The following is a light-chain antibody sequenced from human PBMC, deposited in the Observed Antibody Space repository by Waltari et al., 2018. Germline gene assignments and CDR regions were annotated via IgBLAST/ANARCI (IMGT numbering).Light chain of an antibody. Sequence: QSVLTQPPSASGTPGQRVTSPCSGSSSNIGRNTVHWYQPRPGTAPKLLIYSNNQRPSGVPDRFSGSHSGTSASLAISGLQSEDEADYYCAAWDDSLNGNYVFGTGTKVTVL. J-gene: IGLJ1*01. CDR1: SSNIGRNT. CDR3: AAWDDSLNGNYV. CDR2: SNN. V-gene: IGLV1-44*01.